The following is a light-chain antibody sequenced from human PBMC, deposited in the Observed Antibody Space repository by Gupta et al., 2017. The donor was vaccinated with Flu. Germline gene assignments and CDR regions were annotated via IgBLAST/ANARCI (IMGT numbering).Light chain of an antibody. CDR1: QSVLFSASNKNY. Sequence: DIVMTKSPDSLAVSLGERATINCKSSQSVLFSASNKNYLAWYQQKPGQPPKLLVYWASTRESGVPDRFSGSGSGTDFTLTINSLQAEDVAVYYCQQYYSTPDSFGQGTKLEIK. V-gene: IGKV4-1*01. J-gene: IGKJ2*03. CDR2: WAS. CDR3: QQYYSTPDS.